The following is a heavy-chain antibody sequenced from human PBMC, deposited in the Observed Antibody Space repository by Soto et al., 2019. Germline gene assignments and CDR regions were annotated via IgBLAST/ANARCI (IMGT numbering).Heavy chain of an antibody. V-gene: IGHV4-59*01. D-gene: IGHD3-10*01. CDR3: ARLEGVLWFGDPHWFDP. Sequence: QVQLQESGPGLVKPSETLSLTCTVSGGSISSYYWSWIRQPPGKGLEWIGYIYYSGSTNYNPSLKSRVTISVDTSKNQFSLKLSSVTAADTAVYYCARLEGVLWFGDPHWFDPWGQGTLVTVSS. CDR2: IYYSGST. J-gene: IGHJ5*02. CDR1: GGSISSYY.